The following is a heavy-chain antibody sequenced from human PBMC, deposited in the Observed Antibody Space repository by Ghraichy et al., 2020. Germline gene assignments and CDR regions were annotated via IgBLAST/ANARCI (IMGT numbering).Heavy chain of an antibody. CDR1: GFTFSNSP. V-gene: IGHV3-30*04. Sequence: GGSLRLSCAASGFTFSNSPMHWVRQAPGKGLEWVAVISYDGINKYYADSVKGRFTISRDNSKNTLFLQMNSLRLEDTAVYYCAKGWQDLSLYTGFDYWGQGTLVTVSS. D-gene: IGHD3-16*02. J-gene: IGHJ4*02. CDR2: ISYDGINK. CDR3: AKGWQDLSLYTGFDY.